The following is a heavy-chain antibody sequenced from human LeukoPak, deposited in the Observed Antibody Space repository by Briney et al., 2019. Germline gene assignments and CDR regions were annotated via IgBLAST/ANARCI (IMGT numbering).Heavy chain of an antibody. CDR1: GGSISSSSYY. J-gene: IGHJ4*02. Sequence: PSETLSLTCTVSGGSISSSSYYWGWIRQPPGKGLEWIGSIYYSGSTYYNPSLKSRVTISVDTSKNQFPLKLSSVTAADTAVYYCASRIAVAGTDYFDYWGQGTLVTVSS. V-gene: IGHV4-39*01. CDR2: IYYSGST. CDR3: ASRIAVAGTDYFDY. D-gene: IGHD6-19*01.